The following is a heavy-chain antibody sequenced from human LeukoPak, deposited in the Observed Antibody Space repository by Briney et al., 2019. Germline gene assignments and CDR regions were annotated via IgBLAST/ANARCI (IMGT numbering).Heavy chain of an antibody. CDR2: INSDGRST. V-gene: IGHV3-74*01. CDR3: AREMVGPTGFNY. CDR1: GFTFSRYW. D-gene: IGHD1-26*01. Sequence: QPGGPLRLSCAASGFTFSRYWMHRVRQAPGKGLVWVSRINSDGRSTNFADSVKGRFTISRDDAKNTLYLQTNSLRAEDTAVYYCAREMVGPTGFNYWGQGTLVTVSS. J-gene: IGHJ4*02.